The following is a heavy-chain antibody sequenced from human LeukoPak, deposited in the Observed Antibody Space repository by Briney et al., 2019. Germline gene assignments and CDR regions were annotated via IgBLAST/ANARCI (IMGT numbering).Heavy chain of an antibody. D-gene: IGHD2-2*01. J-gene: IGHJ5*02. CDR1: GGTFSGYA. CDR3: ARVPAATANWFDP. CDR2: IIPIFGTA. Sequence: GASVKVSCKASGGTFSGYAISWVRQAPGQGLEWMGGIIPIFGTADYAQKFQGRVTITTDESTSTAYMELSSLRSEDTAVYYCARVPAATANWFDPWGQGTLVTVSS. V-gene: IGHV1-69*05.